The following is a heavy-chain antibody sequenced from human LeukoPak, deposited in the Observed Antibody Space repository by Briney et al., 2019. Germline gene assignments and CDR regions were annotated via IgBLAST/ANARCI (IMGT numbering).Heavy chain of an antibody. CDR3: VRGSGGNGYGYWGDN. CDR1: GFTFSSYG. CDR2: ISYDGTNK. V-gene: IGHV3-30*03. Sequence: PGGSLRLSCAASGFTFSSYGMHWVRQAPGKGLEWVAIISYDGTNKYYGDSVKGRFTISRDNPKNTLYLQMNSLRVEDTAVYYCVRGSGGNGYGYWGDNWGQGTLVTVSS. J-gene: IGHJ4*02. D-gene: IGHD5-12*01.